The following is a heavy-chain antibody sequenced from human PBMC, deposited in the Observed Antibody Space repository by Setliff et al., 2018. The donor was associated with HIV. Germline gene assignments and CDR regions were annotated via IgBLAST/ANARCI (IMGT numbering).Heavy chain of an antibody. CDR1: GYTFTSHG. Sequence: ASVKVSCKASGYTFTSHGISWVRQAPGQGLEWMGWISAYNGNTNYAQKFLGRVTMTTDTSTSTAYMELRSLRSDDTAVYYCARRGDSYGLDPIYYYYYYMDVWGKGTTVTVSS. CDR2: ISAYNGNT. J-gene: IGHJ6*03. CDR3: ARRGDSYGLDPIYYYYYYMDV. V-gene: IGHV1-18*01. D-gene: IGHD5-18*01.